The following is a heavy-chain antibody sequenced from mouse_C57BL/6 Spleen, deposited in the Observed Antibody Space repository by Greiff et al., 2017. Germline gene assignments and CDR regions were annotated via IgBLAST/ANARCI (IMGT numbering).Heavy chain of an antibody. CDR3: ASPGPRLGYAMDY. V-gene: IGHV1-64*01. Sequence: QVQLQQPGAELVKPGASVKLSCKASGYTFTSYWMHWVKQRPGQGLAWIGMIHPNSGSTNYNEKFKSKATLTVDKSSSTAYMQLSSLTSEDSAVYYGASPGPRLGYAMDYWGQGTSVTVSS. CDR1: GYTFTSYW. D-gene: IGHD4-1*01. J-gene: IGHJ4*01. CDR2: IHPNSGST.